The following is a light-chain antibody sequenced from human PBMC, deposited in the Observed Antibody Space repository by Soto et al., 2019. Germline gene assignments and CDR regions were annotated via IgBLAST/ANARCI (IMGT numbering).Light chain of an antibody. Sequence: EIVLTQSPGTLSLSPGERATLSCRASQSVSSTYLAWYQQKPGQAPRLLIYGASSRATGIPDRFSGSGSGTDFTLTISRLEPEAFAGYYCQRYDISPFPFGQGTKLEIK. CDR2: GAS. V-gene: IGKV3-20*01. CDR1: QSVSSTY. J-gene: IGKJ2*01. CDR3: QRYDISPFP.